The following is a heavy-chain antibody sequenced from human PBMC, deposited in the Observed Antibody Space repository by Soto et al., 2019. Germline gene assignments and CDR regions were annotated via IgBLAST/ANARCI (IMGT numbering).Heavy chain of an antibody. CDR3: ARGGASGSYDY. D-gene: IGHD3-10*01. V-gene: IGHV3-13*01. J-gene: IGHJ4*02. CDR1: GFTFSPYA. Sequence: GGSLRLSCAASGFTFSPYAMHWVRQATGKGLEWVSAIGSAGDTYYPGSVKGRFTISRENAKNSLFLQMNSLRAEDTAVYYCARGGASGSYDYWGQGTLVTVSS. CDR2: IGSAGDT.